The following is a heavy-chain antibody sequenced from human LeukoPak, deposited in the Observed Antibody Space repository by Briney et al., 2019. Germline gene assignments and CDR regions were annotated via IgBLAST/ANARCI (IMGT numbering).Heavy chain of an antibody. CDR3: AGERIAAAGIYYYYYGMDV. CDR1: GFTFSSYY. J-gene: IGHJ6*02. V-gene: IGHV3-33*01. D-gene: IGHD6-13*01. Sequence: GRSLRLSCAASGFTFSSYYMHWVRQPPGKGLEWVAFIWYDGSNKYYAECVKGRFTISRDNSKNTLYLQMNRLRAEETAVYYCAGERIAAAGIYYYYYGMDVWGQGTTVTVSS. CDR2: IWYDGSNK.